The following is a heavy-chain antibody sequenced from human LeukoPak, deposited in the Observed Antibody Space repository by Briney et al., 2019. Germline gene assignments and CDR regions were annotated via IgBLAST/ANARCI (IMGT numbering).Heavy chain of an antibody. CDR1: GFTFSSYG. J-gene: IGHJ4*02. Sequence: GGTLRLSCAASGFTFSSYGMSWVRQAPGKGLEWVSAISGSGGSTYYADSVKGRFTISRDNSKNTLYLQMNSLRAEDTAVYYCVEINPDIVVLQAASSPPYLDYWGQGTKVTVPS. CDR3: VEINPDIVVLQAASSPPYLDY. V-gene: IGHV3-23*01. CDR2: ISGSGGST. D-gene: IGHD2-2*01.